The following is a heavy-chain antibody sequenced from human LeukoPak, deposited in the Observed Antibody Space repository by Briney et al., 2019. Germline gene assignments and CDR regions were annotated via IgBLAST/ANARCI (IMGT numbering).Heavy chain of an antibody. V-gene: IGHV1-24*01. J-gene: IGHJ4*02. CDR3: ATDSHCSGGSCYFH. D-gene: IGHD2-15*01. CDR2: FDPEDGET. Sequence: ASVKVSCKVSGYTLTELSMHWVRQAPGKGLEWMGGFDPEDGETIYAQKFQGRVTMTEDTSTDTAYMELCSLRSEDTAVYYCATDSHCSGGSCYFHWGQGTLVTVSS. CDR1: GYTLTELS.